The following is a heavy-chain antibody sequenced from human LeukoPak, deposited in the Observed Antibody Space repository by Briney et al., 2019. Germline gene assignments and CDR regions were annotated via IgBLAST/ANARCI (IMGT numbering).Heavy chain of an antibody. Sequence: GASVKASCKASGYTFTGYYMHWVRQAPGQGLEWMGWIKPNSGDTRSAQKFQGRVTMTRDTSISTAYMELSSLRYDDTAVYYCATNILVRDIINWFDPWGQGTLVTVSS. CDR3: ATNILVRDIINWFDP. D-gene: IGHD3-10*01. V-gene: IGHV1-2*02. CDR1: GYTFTGYY. CDR2: IKPNSGDT. J-gene: IGHJ5*02.